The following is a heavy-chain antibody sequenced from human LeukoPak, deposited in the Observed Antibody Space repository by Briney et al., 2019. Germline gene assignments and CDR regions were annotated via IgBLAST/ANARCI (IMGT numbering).Heavy chain of an antibody. V-gene: IGHV3-73*01. Sequence: PGGSLRLSCAASGFTFSGSAMHWVRQASGKGLEWVGRIRSKANSYATAYAASVKGRFTISRDDSKNTAYLQMNSLKTEDTAVYYCARDIRVVVIPAQPHSWGQGTLVIVSS. CDR1: GFTFSGSA. D-gene: IGHD3-22*01. J-gene: IGHJ4*02. CDR2: IRSKANSYAT. CDR3: ARDIRVVVIPAQPHS.